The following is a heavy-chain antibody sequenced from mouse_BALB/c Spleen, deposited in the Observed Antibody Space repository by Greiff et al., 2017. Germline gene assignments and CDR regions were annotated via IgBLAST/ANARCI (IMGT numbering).Heavy chain of an antibody. Sequence: EVQGVESGGGLVKPGGSLKLSCAASGFTFSSYAMSWVRQTPEKRLEWVATISSGGSYTYYPDSVKGRFTISRDNAKNTLYLQMSSLRSEDTAMYYCARQNYGNPYYFDYWGQGTTLTVSS. J-gene: IGHJ2*01. CDR3: ARQNYGNPYYFDY. V-gene: IGHV5-9-3*01. CDR2: ISSGGSYT. CDR1: GFTFSSYA. D-gene: IGHD2-1*01.